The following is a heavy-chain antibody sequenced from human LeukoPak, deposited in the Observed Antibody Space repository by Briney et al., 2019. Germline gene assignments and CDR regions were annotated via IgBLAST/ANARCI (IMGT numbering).Heavy chain of an antibody. CDR2: ISAYNGNT. D-gene: IGHD2-2*02. CDR3: ARVGCSSTSCYTPSYWYFDL. J-gene: IGHJ2*01. V-gene: IGHV1-18*01. Sequence: ASVKVSCKASGYTFTSYGISWVRQAPGQGLEWMGWISAYNGNTNYAQKLQGRVTMTTDTSTSTAYMELRSLRSDDTAVYYCARVGCSSTSCYTPSYWYFDLWGQGTLVTVSS. CDR1: GYTFTSYG.